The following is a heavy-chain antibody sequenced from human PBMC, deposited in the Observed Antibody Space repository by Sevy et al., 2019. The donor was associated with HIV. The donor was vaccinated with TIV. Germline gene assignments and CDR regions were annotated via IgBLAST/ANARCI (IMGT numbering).Heavy chain of an antibody. Sequence: GGSLRLSCAASGFTFSTYAMSWVRQAPGKGLEWVSAISASDDTTYYADSVKGRFTISRDKSESTLYLQMNSLRAEDTAIYYCTNHYDTGGRLDYFDYWGQGTLVTVSS. D-gene: IGHD3-22*01. J-gene: IGHJ4*02. CDR2: ISASDDTT. V-gene: IGHV3-23*01. CDR3: TNHYDTGGRLDYFDY. CDR1: GFTFSTYA.